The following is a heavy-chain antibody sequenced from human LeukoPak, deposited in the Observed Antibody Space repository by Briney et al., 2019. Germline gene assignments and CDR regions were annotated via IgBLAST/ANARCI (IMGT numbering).Heavy chain of an antibody. CDR3: ATDVGGAMFDY. CDR2: ISPSGGIT. J-gene: IGHJ4*02. Sequence: PGGTLRLSCAASGFTFSSHGMNWVRQAPGKGLEWVSGISPSGGITYYTDSVKGRFTISRDNSKNTLHLQMNDLRVDDTAIYYCATDVGGAMFDYWGQGTLVTVSS. D-gene: IGHD3-10*01. V-gene: IGHV3-23*01. CDR1: GFTFSSHG.